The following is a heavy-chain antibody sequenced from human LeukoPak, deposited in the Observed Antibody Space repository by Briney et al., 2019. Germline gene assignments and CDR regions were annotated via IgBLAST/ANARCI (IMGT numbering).Heavy chain of an antibody. J-gene: IGHJ4*02. CDR2: ISSSSSYI. CDR3: ARDRHKYNYDSGGYPPY. CDR1: GFTFSSYS. D-gene: IGHD3-22*01. Sequence: PGGSLRLSCAASGFTFSSYSMNRVRQAPGKGLEWVSSISSSSSYIYYADSVKGRFTISRDNAKNSLYLQMNSLRAEDTAVYYCARDRHKYNYDSGGYPPYWGQGTLVTVSS. V-gene: IGHV3-21*01.